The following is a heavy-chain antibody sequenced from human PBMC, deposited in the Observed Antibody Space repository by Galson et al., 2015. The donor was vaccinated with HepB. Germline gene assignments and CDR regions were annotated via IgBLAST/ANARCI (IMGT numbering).Heavy chain of an antibody. CDR2: ISSSGSSE. Sequence: SLRLSCAASGFTFSSYEMNWVRQAPGKGLEWVSYISSSGSSEYHTDSVKGRFTISRDNARNSLYLQLNSLRTEDTAVYYCARWKDEYQPTPYGMDVWGQGTTVTVSS. D-gene: IGHD2-2*01. CDR3: ARWKDEYQPTPYGMDV. CDR1: GFTFSSYE. V-gene: IGHV3-48*03. J-gene: IGHJ6*02.